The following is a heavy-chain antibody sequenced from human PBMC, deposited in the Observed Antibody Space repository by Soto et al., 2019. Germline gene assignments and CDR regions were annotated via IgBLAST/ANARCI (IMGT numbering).Heavy chain of an antibody. CDR2: IWYDGSNK. J-gene: IGHJ4*02. CDR3: ARVNIDWYFSGAFVLDY. V-gene: IGHV3-33*01. CDR1: GFTFSSYG. Sequence: QVQLVESGGGVVQPGRSLRLSCAASGFTFSSYGMHWVRQAPGKGLEWVAVIWYDGSNKYYADSVKGRFTISRDNSKNTLYLQMTSLRAEDTAVYYWARVNIDWYFSGAFVLDYWGQGTLVTVSS. D-gene: IGHD3-9*01.